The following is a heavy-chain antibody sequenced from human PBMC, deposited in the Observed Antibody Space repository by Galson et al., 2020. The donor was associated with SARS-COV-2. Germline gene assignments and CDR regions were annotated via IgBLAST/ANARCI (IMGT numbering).Heavy chain of an antibody. V-gene: IGHV4-31*03. J-gene: IGHJ3*02. CDR2: IYYSGST. D-gene: IGHD1-26*01. CDR1: GGSISSGGYY. Sequence: SETLSLTCTVSGGSISSGGYYWSWIRQHPGKGLEWTGYIYYSGSTYYNPSLKSRVTISVDTSKNQFSLKLSSVTAADTAVYYCARGKWELLLEYAFDIWGQGTMVTVSS. CDR3: ARGKWELLLEYAFDI.